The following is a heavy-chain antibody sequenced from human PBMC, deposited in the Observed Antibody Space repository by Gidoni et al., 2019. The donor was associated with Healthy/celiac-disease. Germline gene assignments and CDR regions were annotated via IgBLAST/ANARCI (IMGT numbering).Heavy chain of an antibody. CDR3: ARGPGRVVVVAALYYFDY. Sequence: QVQLQQWGAGLLKPSETLSLTCAVSGGSCSGYYWSWIRQPPGKGLEWIGEINHSGSTNYNPSLKSRVTISVDTSKNQFSLKLSSVTAADTAVYYCARGPGRVVVVAALYYFDYWGQGTLVTVSS. D-gene: IGHD2-15*01. CDR1: GGSCSGYY. CDR2: INHSGST. J-gene: IGHJ4*02. V-gene: IGHV4-34*01.